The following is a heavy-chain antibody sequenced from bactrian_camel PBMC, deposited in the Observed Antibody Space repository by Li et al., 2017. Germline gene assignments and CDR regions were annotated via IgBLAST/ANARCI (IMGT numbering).Heavy chain of an antibody. Sequence: HVQLVESGGGTVQAGGSLTLSCKATGYTSDHYCMAWFRQAPGQEREGVAALDKSGSPTYTYAVMGQFTISKDNVKNTLYLQMDNLRPEDTAMFYCAADYYNLQLARSYTYWGQGTQVTVS. CDR2: LDKSGSP. CDR3: AADYYNLQLARSYTY. CDR1: GYTSDHYC. J-gene: IGHJ4*01. V-gene: IGHV3S63*01. D-gene: IGHD2*01.